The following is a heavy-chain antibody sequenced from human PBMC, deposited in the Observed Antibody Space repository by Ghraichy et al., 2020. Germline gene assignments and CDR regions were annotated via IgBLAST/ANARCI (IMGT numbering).Heavy chain of an antibody. CDR2: VNHSGST. CDR3: ASHTNVDAA. Sequence: SETLSLTCAVYGESLSGYYWSWIRQPPGKGLEWIGEVNHSGSTNYKPSLKSRVTISVDTSTNQFSLQLSSVTAADTAVYYCASHTNVDAAWGQGTLVTVSS. D-gene: IGHD2-8*01. V-gene: IGHV4-34*01. J-gene: IGHJ5*02. CDR1: GESLSGYY.